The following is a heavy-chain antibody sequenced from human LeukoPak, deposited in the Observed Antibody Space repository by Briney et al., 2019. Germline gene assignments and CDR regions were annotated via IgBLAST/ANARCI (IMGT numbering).Heavy chain of an antibody. CDR1: GGSFSGYY. V-gene: IGHV4-34*01. D-gene: IGHD3-22*01. CDR2: IYYTGST. J-gene: IGHJ4*02. CDR3: ARHYYDSSGYYESAYFDY. Sequence: SETLSLTCAVYGGSFSGYYWSWIRQPPGKGLEWIGRIYYTGSTYYNPSLESRVTISVDTSKNQFSLKLSSVTAADTAVYYCARHYYDSSGYYESAYFDYWGQGTLVTVSS.